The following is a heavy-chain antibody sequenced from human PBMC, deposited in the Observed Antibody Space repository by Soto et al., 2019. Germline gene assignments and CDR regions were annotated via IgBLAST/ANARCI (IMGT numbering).Heavy chain of an antibody. D-gene: IGHD1-7*01. V-gene: IGHV4-59*01. J-gene: IGHJ4*02. CDR2: IYYSGST. Sequence: TSETLSLTCTVSGGSISSYYWSWIRQPPGKGLEWIGYIYYSGSTNYNPSLKSRVTISVDTSKNQFSLKLSSVTAADTAVYYCARGVGNWNYVNWGQGTLVTVSS. CDR3: ARGVGNWNYVN. CDR1: GGSISSYY.